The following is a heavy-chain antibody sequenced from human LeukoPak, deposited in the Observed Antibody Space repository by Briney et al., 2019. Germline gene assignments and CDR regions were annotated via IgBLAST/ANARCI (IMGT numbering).Heavy chain of an antibody. V-gene: IGHV3-23*01. CDR2: ISSSGGTT. D-gene: IGHD2-15*01. Sequence: GGSLRLSCAASGFTFNTYGMNWVRQAPGKGLEGVSSISSSGGTTDFADSVRGRFTLSRDNSKNTLYLQMNSLRAEDTAVYYCAKDPIAVAAARGGFDFWGQGTMVTVSS. CDR3: AKDPIAVAAARGGFDF. CDR1: GFTFNTYG. J-gene: IGHJ3*01.